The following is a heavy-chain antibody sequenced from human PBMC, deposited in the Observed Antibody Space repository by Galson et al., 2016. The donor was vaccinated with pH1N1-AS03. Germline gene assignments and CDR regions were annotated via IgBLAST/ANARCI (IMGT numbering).Heavy chain of an antibody. CDR1: GFTFSSHG. CDR2: IWHDGSEK. Sequence: SLRLSCAASGFTFSSHGMHWVRQTPGKGLEWVAVIWHDGSEKYYADSVKGRFTISRDNSKNTLYLQMNSLRAEDTAVYYCARDRHYYDYIWGTNRYDWYFDLWGRGTLVTVSS. CDR3: ARDRHYYDYIWGTNRYDWYFDL. J-gene: IGHJ2*01. V-gene: IGHV3-33*01. D-gene: IGHD3-16*02.